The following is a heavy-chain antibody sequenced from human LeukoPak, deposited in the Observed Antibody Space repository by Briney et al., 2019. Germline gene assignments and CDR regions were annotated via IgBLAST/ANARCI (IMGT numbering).Heavy chain of an antibody. D-gene: IGHD3-22*01. CDR1: GFTFSSYS. CDR3: ARGPDNYYDTPSDY. CDR2: ISSSSSYI. J-gene: IGHJ4*02. Sequence: GGSLRLSCAASGFTFSSYSINWVRQAPGKWLEWVSSISSSSSYIYYADSVKGRFTISRDNAKNSLYLQMNSLRAEDTAVYYCARGPDNYYDTPSDYWGQGTLVTVSS. V-gene: IGHV3-21*01.